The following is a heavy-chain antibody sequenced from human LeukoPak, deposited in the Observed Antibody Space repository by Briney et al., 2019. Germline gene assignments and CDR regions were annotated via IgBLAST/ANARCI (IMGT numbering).Heavy chain of an antibody. J-gene: IGHJ3*02. V-gene: IGHV3-23*01. CDR1: GFTFSSYA. D-gene: IGHD3-9*01. CDR2: ISGSGGST. CDR3: AKDFYFDWLLLRLGAFDI. Sequence: GGSLRLSCAASGFTFSSYAMSWVRQAPGKGLEWVSAISGSGGSTYYADSVKGRFTISRDNSKNTLYLQMNSLRAEDTAVYYCAKDFYFDWLLLRLGAFDIWGQGTMVTVSS.